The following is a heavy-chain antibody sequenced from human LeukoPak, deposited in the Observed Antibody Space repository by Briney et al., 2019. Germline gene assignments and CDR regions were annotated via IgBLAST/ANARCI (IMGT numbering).Heavy chain of an antibody. D-gene: IGHD1-26*01. J-gene: IGHJ4*02. Sequence: GASVKVSCKASGYTFTGYYMHWVRQAPGQGLEWMGWINPNSGGTNYAQKFQGRVTMTRDTSISTAYMELSRLRSDDTAVYYCTREIVGATSFDYWGQGTLVTVSS. CDR1: GYTFTGYY. CDR3: TREIVGATSFDY. V-gene: IGHV1-2*02. CDR2: INPNSGGT.